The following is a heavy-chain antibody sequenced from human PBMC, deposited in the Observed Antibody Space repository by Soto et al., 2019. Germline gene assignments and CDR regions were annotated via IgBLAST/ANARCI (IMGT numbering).Heavy chain of an antibody. D-gene: IGHD3-10*01. Sequence: SVKVSCKASGHTFTSYYMHWVRQAPGQGLEWMGGIIPIFGTANYAQKFQGRVTITADKSTSTAYMELSSLRSEDTAVYYCARDRRGYYFDYWGQGTLVTVSS. J-gene: IGHJ4*02. V-gene: IGHV1-69*06. CDR2: IIPIFGTA. CDR3: ARDRRGYYFDY. CDR1: GHTFTSYY.